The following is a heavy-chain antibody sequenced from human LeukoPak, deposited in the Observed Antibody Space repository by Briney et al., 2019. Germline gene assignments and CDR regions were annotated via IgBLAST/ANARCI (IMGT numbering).Heavy chain of an antibody. CDR1: GYTFTGYY. CDR2: ISAYNGNT. D-gene: IGHD5-24*01. J-gene: IGHJ4*02. Sequence: ASVKVSCKASGYTFTGYYMHWVRQAPGQGLEWMGWISAYNGNTNYAQKLQGRVTMTTDTSTSTAYMELRSLRSDDTAVYYCARLRDGYNYDYWGQGTLVTVSS. V-gene: IGHV1-18*04. CDR3: ARLRDGYNYDY.